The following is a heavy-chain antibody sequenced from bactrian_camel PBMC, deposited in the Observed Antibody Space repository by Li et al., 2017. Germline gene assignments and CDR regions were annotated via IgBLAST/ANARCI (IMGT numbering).Heavy chain of an antibody. J-gene: IGHJ4*01. CDR2: IHRGGSRT. CDR1: GFTFSSYD. D-gene: IGHD1*01. CDR3: TIGLYADFGY. Sequence: DVQLVESGGGLVQPGGSLRLSCAVSGFTFSSYDMSWVRQAPGKGLEWVSAIHRGGSRTDYIDSVKGRFTISRDNAKNTLYLQMNSLQTEDTAVYYCTIGLYADFGYGGQGTQVTVS. V-gene: IGHV3S40*01.